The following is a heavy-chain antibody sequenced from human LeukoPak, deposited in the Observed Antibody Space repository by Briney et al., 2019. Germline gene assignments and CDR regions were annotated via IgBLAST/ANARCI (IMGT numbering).Heavy chain of an antibody. V-gene: IGHV3-30*18. Sequence: GGSLRLSCAASGFTLSSSGMHWVRQAPGKELEWVALIPSDGSNKYYADSVKGRFTISRDNSKNTLYLQMNSLRAEDTAAYYCAKDLGGNGFWGQGTLVTVSS. CDR3: AKDLGGNGF. CDR1: GFTLSSSG. J-gene: IGHJ4*02. CDR2: IPSDGSNK. D-gene: IGHD4-23*01.